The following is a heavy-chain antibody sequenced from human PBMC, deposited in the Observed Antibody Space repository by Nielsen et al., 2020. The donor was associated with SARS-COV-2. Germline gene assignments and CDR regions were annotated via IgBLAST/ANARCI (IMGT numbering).Heavy chain of an antibody. D-gene: IGHD3-10*01. J-gene: IGHJ4*02. Sequence: GESLKISCAVSGFIFTDFSMNWVRQAPGKGLMWVSRINTDGSRTAYADSVKGRFTISRDNARDTVYLQLNSLSADDTAVYYCVRVRDDGHYYDSGPFDYWGQGALVTVSS. V-gene: IGHV3-74*01. CDR3: VRVRDDGHYYDSGPFDY. CDR2: INTDGSRT. CDR1: GFIFTDFS.